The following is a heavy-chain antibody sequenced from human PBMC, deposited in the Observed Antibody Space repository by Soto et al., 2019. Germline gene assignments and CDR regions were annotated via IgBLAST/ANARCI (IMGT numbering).Heavy chain of an antibody. J-gene: IGHJ4*02. CDR1: GFTFGSYA. D-gene: IGHD6-19*01. V-gene: IGHV3-23*01. CDR2: ISGRGGST. Sequence: GGSLRLSCAASGFTFGSYAMSWVRQAPGKGLEWVSGISGRGGSTYYADSVKGRFTISRDNSKNTLYLQMNSLRGEDTAVYFWAKDQGGQWLVLVDNWGQGALVTVSS. CDR3: AKDQGGQWLVLVDN.